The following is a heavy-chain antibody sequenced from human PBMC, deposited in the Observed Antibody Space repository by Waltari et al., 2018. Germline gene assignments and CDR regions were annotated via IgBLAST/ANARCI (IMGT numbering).Heavy chain of an antibody. J-gene: IGHJ2*01. V-gene: IGHV1-69*01. CDR3: ARAGYSGYDGYWYFDL. CDR1: GGFSSYA. D-gene: IGHD5-12*01. CDR2: IIPILGTA. Sequence: QVQLVQSGAEVKKPGSSVKVSCKASGGFSSYAISWVRQAPGQGLEWLGGIIPILGTANYAQKFQGRVTITADESTSTAYMELSSLRSEDTAVYYCARAGYSGYDGYWYFDLWGRGTLVTVSS.